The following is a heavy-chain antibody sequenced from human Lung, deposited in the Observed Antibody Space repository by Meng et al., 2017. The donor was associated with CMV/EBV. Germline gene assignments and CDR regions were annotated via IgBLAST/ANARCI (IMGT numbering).Heavy chain of an antibody. CDR2: INPSGGST. CDR1: GYTFTSYY. CDR3: AIAMVVTGFSDHDAFDI. V-gene: IGHV1-46*01. D-gene: IGHD4-23*01. Sequence: ASVKVSXKASGYTFTSYYMHWVRQAPGQGLEWMGIINPSGGSTSYAQKFQGRVTMTRDTSTSTVYMELSSLRSEDTAVYYCAIAMVVTGFSDHDAFDIWGQGTMVXV. J-gene: IGHJ3*02.